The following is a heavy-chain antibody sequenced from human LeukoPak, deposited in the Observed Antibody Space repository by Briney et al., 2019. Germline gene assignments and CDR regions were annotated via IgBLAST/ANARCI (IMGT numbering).Heavy chain of an antibody. CDR2: ISSSSSYI. Sequence: GGSLRLSCAASGFTVSSNYMSWVRQAPGKGLEWVSSISSSSSYIYYADSVKGRFTISRDNAKNSLYLQMNSLRAEDTAVYYCARGIAVAGTSSYWGQGTLVTVSS. J-gene: IGHJ4*02. V-gene: IGHV3-21*01. CDR1: GFTVSSNY. CDR3: ARGIAVAGTSSY. D-gene: IGHD6-19*01.